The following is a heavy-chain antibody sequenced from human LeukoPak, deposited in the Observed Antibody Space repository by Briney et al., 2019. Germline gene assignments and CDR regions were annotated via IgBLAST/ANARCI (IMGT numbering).Heavy chain of an antibody. CDR1: GYTFTGYY. J-gene: IGHJ6*03. V-gene: IGHV1-2*02. CDR3: ARVYEGITGTTVYYYYYMDV. CDR2: INPNSGGT. Sequence: ASVKVSCKASGYTFTGYYMHWVRQAPGQGLEWMGWINPNSGGTNYAQKFQGRVTMTRDTSISTAYMELSRLRSDDTAVYYCARVYEGITGTTVYYYYYMDVWGKGTTVTVSS. D-gene: IGHD1-7*01.